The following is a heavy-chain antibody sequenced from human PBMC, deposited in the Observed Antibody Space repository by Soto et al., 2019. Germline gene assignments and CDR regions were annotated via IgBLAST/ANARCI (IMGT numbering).Heavy chain of an antibody. CDR2: ISGGGGGS. CDR3: AKDQLTAGGDYYYYYGMDV. J-gene: IGHJ6*02. V-gene: IGHV3-23*01. CDR1: GFTFSSFA. Sequence: EVVLLESGGGLVQPGGSLRLSCEASGFTFSSFAMSWVRQTPGKGLEWLSGISGGGGGSYYADSVKGRFTISRDNSKNTLYLQRNSLGVEDTALYYCAKDQLTAGGDYYYYYGMDVWGRGTAVTVSS. D-gene: IGHD6-13*01.